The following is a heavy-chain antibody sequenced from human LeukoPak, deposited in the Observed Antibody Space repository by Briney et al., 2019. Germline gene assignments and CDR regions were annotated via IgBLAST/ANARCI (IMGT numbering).Heavy chain of an antibody. Sequence: GGSLTLSCAVSGFTFSSYWMTWVRQAPGKGLEWVGNIKEDGSEKYYVDSVKGRFTISRDNAESSLYLQMNSLRVEDTAVYYCVRNLAVAGTCFDSWGQGTLVTVSS. CDR1: GFTFSSYW. CDR3: VRNLAVAGTCFDS. J-gene: IGHJ4*02. CDR2: IKEDGSEK. D-gene: IGHD6-19*01. V-gene: IGHV3-7*03.